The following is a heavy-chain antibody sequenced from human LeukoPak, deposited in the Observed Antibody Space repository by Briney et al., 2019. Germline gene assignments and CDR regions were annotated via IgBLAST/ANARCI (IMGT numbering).Heavy chain of an antibody. Sequence: GSLRLSCAASGFSFGSFGIHWARQAPGKGLEWVAVISHEGSYKSYADSVKGRFTISRDNAKNMVYLQLNSLRAEDTAVYYCERTREQWQVLDYWGQGTLVTVSS. J-gene: IGHJ4*02. CDR3: ERTREQWQVLDY. CDR2: ISHEGSYK. CDR1: GFSFGSFG. D-gene: IGHD6-19*01. V-gene: IGHV3-30*03.